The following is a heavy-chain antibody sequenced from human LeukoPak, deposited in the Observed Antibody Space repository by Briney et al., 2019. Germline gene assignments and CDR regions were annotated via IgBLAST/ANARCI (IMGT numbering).Heavy chain of an antibody. V-gene: IGHV1-18*01. CDR1: GYTFTSYG. CDR3: AREPCGGDCYPVYYYYGMDV. Sequence: ASVTVSCTASGYTFTSYGINWVRQAPGQGLEWMGWISAYNGNTNYAQKLQGRVTMTTDTSTSTAYMELRSLRSDDTAVYYCAREPCGGDCYPVYYYYGMDVWGQGTTVTVSS. CDR2: ISAYNGNT. J-gene: IGHJ6*02. D-gene: IGHD2-21*02.